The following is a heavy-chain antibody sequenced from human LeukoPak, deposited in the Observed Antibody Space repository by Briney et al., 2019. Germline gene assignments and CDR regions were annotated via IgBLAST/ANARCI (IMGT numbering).Heavy chain of an antibody. CDR1: GGSISSSSYY. D-gene: IGHD3-22*01. J-gene: IGHJ6*03. Sequence: PSETLSLTCTVSGGSISSSSYYWGWIRQPPGKGLEWIGSIYYSGSTYYNPSLKSRVTISVDTSKNQFSLKLSSVTAADTAVYYCARPGYYDSSGYYGYYYHIDVWGKGTTVTVSS. V-gene: IGHV4-39*01. CDR2: IYYSGST. CDR3: ARPGYYDSSGYYGYYYHIDV.